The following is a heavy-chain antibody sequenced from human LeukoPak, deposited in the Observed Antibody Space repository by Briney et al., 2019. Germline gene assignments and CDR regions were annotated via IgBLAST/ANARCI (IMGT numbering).Heavy chain of an antibody. CDR3: AGGVALNY. J-gene: IGHJ4*02. Sequence: GGSLRLSCAASGFTFSNAWMTWVRQAPGKGLEWLSHISSTGTTKYYADSVKGRFTISRDNAKNSLYLQMDSLRAEDTAVYYCAGGVALNYWGQGTLVTVSS. D-gene: IGHD2-8*01. CDR2: ISSTGTTK. CDR1: GFTFSNAW. V-gene: IGHV3-11*04.